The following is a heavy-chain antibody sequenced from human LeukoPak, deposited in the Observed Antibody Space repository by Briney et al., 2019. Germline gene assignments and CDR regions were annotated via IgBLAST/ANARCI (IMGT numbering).Heavy chain of an antibody. Sequence: KPGGSLRLSCAASGFTFSSYSMNWVRQAPGKGLEWVSSISSSSSYIYYADSVKGRFTISRDNAKNSLYLQMNSLRAEDTAVYYCAREALDYDFWSGYYTRGWPGKIDYWGQGTLVTVSS. CDR1: GFTFSSYS. D-gene: IGHD3-3*01. CDR3: AREALDYDFWSGYYTRGWPGKIDY. CDR2: ISSSSSYI. V-gene: IGHV3-21*01. J-gene: IGHJ4*02.